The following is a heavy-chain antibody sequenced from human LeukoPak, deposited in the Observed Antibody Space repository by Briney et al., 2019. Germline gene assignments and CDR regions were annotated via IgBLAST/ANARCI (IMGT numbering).Heavy chain of an antibody. CDR3: ARDRGRYDILTGYRSGRLDY. D-gene: IGHD3-9*01. CDR1: GGSISSGYY. CDR2: IYHSGST. V-gene: IGHV4-38-2*02. Sequence: PSETLSLTCTVSGGSISSGYYWGWIRQPPGKGLEWIGSIYHSGSTYYNPSLKSRVTISVDTSKNQFSLKLSSVTAADTAVYYCARDRGRYDILTGYRSGRLDYWGQGTLVTVSS. J-gene: IGHJ4*02.